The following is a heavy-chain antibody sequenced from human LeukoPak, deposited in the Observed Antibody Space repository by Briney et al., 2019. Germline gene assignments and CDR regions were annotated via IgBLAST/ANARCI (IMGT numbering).Heavy chain of an antibody. J-gene: IGHJ4*02. D-gene: IGHD6-6*01. CDR1: GFTFSSYA. CDR3: ANSLQQLVRVFDY. Sequence: GGSLRLSCAASGFTFSSYAMSWVRQAPGKGLEWVSAISGSGGSTYYADSVKGRFTISRDNSKNTLYLQMNSLRAEDTAVYYCANSLQQLVRVFDYWGQGTLVTVSS. CDR2: ISGSGGST. V-gene: IGHV3-23*01.